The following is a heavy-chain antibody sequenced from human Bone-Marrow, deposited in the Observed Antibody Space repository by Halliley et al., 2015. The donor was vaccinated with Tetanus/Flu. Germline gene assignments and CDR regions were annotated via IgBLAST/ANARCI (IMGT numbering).Heavy chain of an antibody. Sequence: SLIFGGGSTYYADSVKGRFTISRDNSKNTLYLQMNSPRVADPVEYYCTGVVGVPSYYWGQGTRLTVSS. V-gene: IGHV3-53*01. CDR2: IFGGGST. D-gene: IGHD1-1*01. J-gene: IGHJ4*02. CDR3: TGVVGVPSYY.